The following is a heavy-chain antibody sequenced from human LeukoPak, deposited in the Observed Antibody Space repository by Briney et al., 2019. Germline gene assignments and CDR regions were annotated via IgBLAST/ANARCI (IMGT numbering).Heavy chain of an antibody. CDR2: ISYDGSNK. Sequence: GGSLRLSCAASGFTFSSYAMHWVRQAPGKGLEWVAVISYDGSNKYYADSVKGRFTISRDNSKNTLYLQMNSLRAEDTAVYYCARLNSSGYHFDYWGQGTLVTVSS. J-gene: IGHJ4*02. D-gene: IGHD3-22*01. CDR3: ARLNSSGYHFDY. V-gene: IGHV3-30*04. CDR1: GFTFSSYA.